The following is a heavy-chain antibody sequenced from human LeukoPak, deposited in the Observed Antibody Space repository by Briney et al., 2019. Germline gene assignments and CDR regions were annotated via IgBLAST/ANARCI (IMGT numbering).Heavy chain of an antibody. V-gene: IGHV1-18*01. J-gene: IGHJ4*02. CDR3: ERDRDRSGSQSY. CDR2: ISANNGNTKYNT. D-gene: IGHD1-26*01. CDR1: GYTFTSYA. Sequence: ASVKVSCKASGYTFTSYAISWVRQAPGQGLEWMGWISANNGNTKYNTKYAQNLQGRVTMTTDISTSTAYMELRTLRSDDTAVYYCERDRDRSGSQSYWGQGTLVTVSS.